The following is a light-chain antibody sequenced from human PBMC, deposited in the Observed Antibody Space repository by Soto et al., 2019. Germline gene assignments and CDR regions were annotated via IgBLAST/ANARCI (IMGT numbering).Light chain of an antibody. CDR1: QSVGSY. CDR2: DAS. J-gene: IGKJ1*01. Sequence: EIVMTQSPATLSLSPGERATLSCRASQSVGSYLAWYQQKSGQAPRLLIYDASNRATGIPARFSGSGSGTDFTLTISSLEPGDVAVYYCQQRSNWPRTFGQGTKVEIK. V-gene: IGKV3-11*01. CDR3: QQRSNWPRT.